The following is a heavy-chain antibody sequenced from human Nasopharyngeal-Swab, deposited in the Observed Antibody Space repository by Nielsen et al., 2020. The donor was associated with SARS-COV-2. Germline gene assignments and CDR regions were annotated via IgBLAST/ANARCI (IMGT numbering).Heavy chain of an antibody. Sequence: EGSLRLSCAASGFTFSSYAMSWVRQAPGKGLEWVSAISGSGGSTYYADSVKGRFTISRDNSKNTVNLQMNSLRVEDTAIYYCAKDRDSGDDSDDYYHYYGMDVWGQGTTVTVSS. D-gene: IGHD5-12*01. V-gene: IGHV3-23*01. J-gene: IGHJ6*02. CDR2: ISGSGGST. CDR1: GFTFSSYA. CDR3: AKDRDSGDDSDDYYHYYGMDV.